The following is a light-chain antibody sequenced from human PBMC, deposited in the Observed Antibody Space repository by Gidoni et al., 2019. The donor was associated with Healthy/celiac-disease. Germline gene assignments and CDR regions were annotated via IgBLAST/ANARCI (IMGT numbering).Light chain of an antibody. CDR3: QQYNNWLIT. CDR2: GAS. Sequence: DIVLTQSPATLSVSPGERATLSCRASQSVSSNLAWYQQKPGQAPRLLIDGASTRATGIPARFSGSGSGTEFTLTISSLQSEDFAVYYCQQYNNWLITFGQGTRLEIK. J-gene: IGKJ5*01. V-gene: IGKV3-15*01. CDR1: QSVSSN.